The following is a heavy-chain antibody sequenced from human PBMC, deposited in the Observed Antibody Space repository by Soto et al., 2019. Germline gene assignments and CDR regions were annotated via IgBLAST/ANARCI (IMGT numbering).Heavy chain of an antibody. V-gene: IGHV3-23*01. CDR1: GFTFSNSA. CDR2: ISDSGGRT. Sequence: GGSLRLSCAASGFTFSNSAMSWVRQAPGKGLEWVSTISDSGGRTYYADSVKGRFTISRDNSKNTLYVQMNSLKAEDTAVYYCAKATGTTSNWFDPWGQGTLVTVSS. D-gene: IGHD1-7*01. CDR3: AKATGTTSNWFDP. J-gene: IGHJ5*02.